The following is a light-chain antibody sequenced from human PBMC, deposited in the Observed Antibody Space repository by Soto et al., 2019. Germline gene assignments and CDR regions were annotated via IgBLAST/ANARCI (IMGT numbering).Light chain of an antibody. J-gene: IGKJ5*01. CDR3: QQYGSSPSIT. CDR1: QSVSNNY. V-gene: IGKV3-20*01. Sequence: EIVFTQSPCTLSLSPVERSTLSCRASQSVSNNYLAWYQQKPGQAPRLLIYGASTRANGIPDRFSGSGSGTDFTLTISRLEPEDFAVYYCQQYGSSPSITFGQGTRLEI. CDR2: GAS.